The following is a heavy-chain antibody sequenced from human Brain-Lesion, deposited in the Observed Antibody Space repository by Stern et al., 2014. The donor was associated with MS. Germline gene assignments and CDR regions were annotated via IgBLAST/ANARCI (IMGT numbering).Heavy chain of an antibody. J-gene: IGHJ6*02. V-gene: IGHV4-61*02. D-gene: IGHD2-2*01. CDR3: ARGRVVPGFQYYATDV. CDR2: IFNSGST. CDR1: GGSISSGGYY. Sequence: VQLVQSGPGLVKPSQTLSLSCTVSGGSISSGGYYWSWIRQPAGKGLEWIGRIFNSGSTSYNPSLKSRVTLSKGKAKNQFSLRLNSMTAADTAVYYCARGRVVPGFQYYATDVWGQGTTVIVSS.